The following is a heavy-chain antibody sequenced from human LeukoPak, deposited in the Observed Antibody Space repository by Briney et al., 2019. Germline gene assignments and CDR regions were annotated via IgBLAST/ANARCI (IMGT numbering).Heavy chain of an antibody. CDR3: ARPMTTVVGIVPSAGGFDY. CDR2: IYPGDSDT. Sequence: KRGESLKISCKGSGYSFTSYWIGWVRQMPGKGLEWMGIIYPGDSDTRYSPSFQGQVTISADKSISTAYLQWSSLKASDTAMYYCARPMTTVVGIVPSAGGFDYWGQGTLVTVSS. CDR1: GYSFTSYW. D-gene: IGHD4-11*01. J-gene: IGHJ4*02. V-gene: IGHV5-51*01.